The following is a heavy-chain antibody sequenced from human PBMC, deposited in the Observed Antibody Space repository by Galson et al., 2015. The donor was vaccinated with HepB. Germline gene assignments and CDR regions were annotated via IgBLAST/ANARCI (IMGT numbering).Heavy chain of an antibody. CDR2: IYYSGST. Sequence: ETLSLTCTVSGGSISSSSYYWGWIRQPPGKGLEWIGSIYYSGSTYYNPSLKSRVTISVDTSKNQFSLKLSSVTAADTAVYYCASQPPAGYSSSWYGDYYYYYGMDVWGQGTTVTVSS. CDR3: ASQPPAGYSSSWYGDYYYYYGMDV. J-gene: IGHJ6*02. CDR1: GGSISSSSYY. D-gene: IGHD6-13*01. V-gene: IGHV4-39*07.